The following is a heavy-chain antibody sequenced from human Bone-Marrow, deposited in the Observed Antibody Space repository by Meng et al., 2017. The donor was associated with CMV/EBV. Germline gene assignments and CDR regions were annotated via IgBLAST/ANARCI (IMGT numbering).Heavy chain of an antibody. Sequence: ASVKVSCKASGYTFTSYYMHWARQAPGQGLEWMGIINPSGGSTSYAQKFQGRVTMTRDTSTSTVYMELSSLRSEDTAVYYCARDPLKPAAIVDYYYYGMDVWGQGTTVTVSS. CDR1: GYTFTSYY. D-gene: IGHD2-2*02. J-gene: IGHJ6*02. CDR2: INPSGGST. V-gene: IGHV1-46*01. CDR3: ARDPLKPAAIVDYYYYGMDV.